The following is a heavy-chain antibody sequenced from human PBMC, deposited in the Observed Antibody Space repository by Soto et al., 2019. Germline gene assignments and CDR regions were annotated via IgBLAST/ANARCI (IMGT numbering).Heavy chain of an antibody. CDR1: GGSFSGYY. CDR2: INHSGST. V-gene: IGHV4-34*01. J-gene: IGHJ3*02. D-gene: IGHD3-10*01. Sequence: PSETLSLTCAVYGGSFSGYYWSWIRQPPGKGLEWIGEINHSGSTNYNPSLKSRVTISVDTSKNQFSLKLSSVTAADTAVYYCARARARVVRGAFDIWGQGTMVTVSS. CDR3: ARARARVVRGAFDI.